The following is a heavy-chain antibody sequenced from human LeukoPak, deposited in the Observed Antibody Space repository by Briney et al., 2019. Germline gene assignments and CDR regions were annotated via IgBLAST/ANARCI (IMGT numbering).Heavy chain of an antibody. CDR2: INQDGSQK. V-gene: IGHV3-7*01. Sequence: PGGSLRLSCAASGFTFSTYWMTWVRPAPGKGLEWVANINQDGSQKYYVDSVKGRFTISRDNTKNSLYLQMNSLRAEDTAVYYCVRTDSSGSRANWGQGTLVTVSS. J-gene: IGHJ4*02. D-gene: IGHD3-22*01. CDR3: VRTDSSGSRAN. CDR1: GFTFSTYW.